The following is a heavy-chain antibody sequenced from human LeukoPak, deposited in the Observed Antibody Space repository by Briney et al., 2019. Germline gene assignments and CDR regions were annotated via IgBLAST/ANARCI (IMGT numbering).Heavy chain of an antibody. J-gene: IGHJ4*02. V-gene: IGHV4-61*01. CDR3: AREGYSSGWYSKYYFDY. CDR2: IYYSGST. CDR1: GGSFSSGSYC. D-gene: IGHD6-19*01. Sequence: SETLSLTCTVSGGSFSSGSYCWSWIRQPPGKGLEWIGYIYYSGSTNYNPSLKSRVTISVDTSKNQFSLKLSSVTAADTAVYYCAREGYSSGWYSKYYFDYWGQGTLVTVSS.